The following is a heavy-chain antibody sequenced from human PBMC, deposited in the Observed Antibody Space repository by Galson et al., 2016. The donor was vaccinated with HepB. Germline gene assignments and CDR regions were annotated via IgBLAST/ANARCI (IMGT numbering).Heavy chain of an antibody. Sequence: SLRLSCAASGFTFSTYNMNWVRQTLGKGLEWVSSISGSGSYLYYADSVKGRFTISRDNANNSLYLHLSSLRAEDTAVYYCSRDLRNVERPDLTYYYGMDVWDQGTTVTVSS. D-gene: IGHD1-1*01. J-gene: IGHJ6*02. CDR2: ISGSGSYL. V-gene: IGHV3-21*01. CDR3: SRDLRNVERPDLTYYYGMDV. CDR1: GFTFSTYN.